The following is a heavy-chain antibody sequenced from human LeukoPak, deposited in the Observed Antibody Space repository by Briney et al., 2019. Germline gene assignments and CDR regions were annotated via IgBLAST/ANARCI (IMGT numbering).Heavy chain of an antibody. V-gene: IGHV5-10-1*01. D-gene: IGHD2-2*01. CDR2: IDPSDSYT. CDR3: ASERYYSSPSCYFDY. CDR1: GYSFASYW. J-gene: IGHJ4*02. Sequence: GESLKISCKGSGYSFASYWITWVRQMRGKGLQWMGRIDPSDSYTNYSPSFQGHVTISADKSISTAYLQWSSLKASDTAMYYCASERYYSSPSCYFDYWGQGTLSPSPQ.